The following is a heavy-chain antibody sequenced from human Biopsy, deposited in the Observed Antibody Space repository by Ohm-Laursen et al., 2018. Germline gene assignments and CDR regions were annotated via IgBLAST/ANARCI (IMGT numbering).Heavy chain of an antibody. V-gene: IGHV3-9*01. CDR3: VKDIRRYFYGMDV. CDR1: DFTFDDYA. D-gene: IGHD3-10*01. CDR2: ITWNSGHI. J-gene: IGHJ6*02. Sequence: SLRLSCTASDFTFDDYAMSWVRHRPGKGLEWVSGITWNSGHIAYADSVKGRFTISRDNAKNVLWLQMNSLRVDDTAMYYCVKDIRRYFYGMDVWGQGTTVTVS.